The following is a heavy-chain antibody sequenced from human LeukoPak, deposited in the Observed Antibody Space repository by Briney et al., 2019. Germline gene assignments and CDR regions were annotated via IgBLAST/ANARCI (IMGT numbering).Heavy chain of an antibody. CDR1: GFTFSDYY. Sequence: PGGSLRLSCADSGFTFSDYYMSWIRQAPGKGLEWVSYITSSSYTNYADSVKGRFTISRDNAKNTLYLQMNSLRAEDTAVYYCARHGSGNYLEAFDIWVQGTMVTVSS. CDR3: ARHGSGNYLEAFDI. D-gene: IGHD3-10*01. V-gene: IGHV3-11*03. CDR2: ITSSSYT. J-gene: IGHJ3*02.